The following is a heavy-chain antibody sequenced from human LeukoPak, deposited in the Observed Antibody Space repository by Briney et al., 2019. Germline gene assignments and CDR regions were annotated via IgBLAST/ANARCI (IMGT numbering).Heavy chain of an antibody. CDR2: ISGSGGST. CDR1: GFTFDDYA. D-gene: IGHD4-17*01. J-gene: IGHJ5*02. Sequence: TGGSLRLSCAASGFTFDDYAMSWVRQAPGKGLEWVSAISGSGGSTYYADSVKGRFTISRDNSKNTLYLQMNSLRAEDTAVYYCAKDSHDYGENWFGPWGQGTLVTVSS. V-gene: IGHV3-23*01. CDR3: AKDSHDYGENWFGP.